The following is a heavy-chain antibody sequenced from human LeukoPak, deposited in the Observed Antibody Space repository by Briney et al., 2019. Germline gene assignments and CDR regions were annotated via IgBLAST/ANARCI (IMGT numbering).Heavy chain of an antibody. J-gene: IGHJ5*02. V-gene: IGHV4-4*07. CDR3: ARDLYCSSTSCRANNWFDP. Sequence: SETLSLTCTVSGGSISSYYWSWIRQPAGKGLEWIGRIYTSGSTNYNPSLKSRVTMSVDKSKNQFSLKLSSVTAADTAVYYCARDLYCSSTSCRANNWFDPWGQGALVTVSS. D-gene: IGHD2-2*01. CDR2: IYTSGST. CDR1: GGSISSYY.